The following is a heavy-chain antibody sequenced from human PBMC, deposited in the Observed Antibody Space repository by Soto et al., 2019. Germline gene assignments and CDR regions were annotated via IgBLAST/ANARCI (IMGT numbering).Heavy chain of an antibody. D-gene: IGHD2-15*01. CDR3: APHVSCSGGSCQYDAFAI. V-gene: IGHV3-23*01. CDR1: GFTVSSHA. Sequence: EVQVLESGGGLVQPGGSLRLSCEGSGFTVSSHATTWIRQAPGKGPEWVSTVTADGGTYYADSVKGRFAMSRDTSENTQYLQINSLGAEDTAAYYCAPHVSCSGGSCQYDAFAIRGQGTMVTVSS. CDR2: VTADGGT. J-gene: IGHJ3*02.